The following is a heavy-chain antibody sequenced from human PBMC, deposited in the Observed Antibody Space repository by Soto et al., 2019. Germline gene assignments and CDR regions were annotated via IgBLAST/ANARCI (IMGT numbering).Heavy chain of an antibody. J-gene: IGHJ2*01. CDR3: ARRTGQYWYFDL. CDR2: MYYSGPT. V-gene: IGHV4-39*01. Sequence: QLQLQESGPGLVEPSETLSLTCSVSGGSISSSYYWGWIRQPPGKGLEWIGSMYYSGPTYYNPSLKSRVTISVDTSKNQFSLWLSSVTAADTAVYYCARRTGQYWYFDLWGRGTLVTVSS. CDR1: GGSISSSYY.